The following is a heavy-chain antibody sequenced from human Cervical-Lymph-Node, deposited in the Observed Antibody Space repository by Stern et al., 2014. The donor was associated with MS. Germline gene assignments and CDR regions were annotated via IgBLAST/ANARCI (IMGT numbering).Heavy chain of an antibody. D-gene: IGHD2-15*01. CDR3: AREKSDCSGGSCFSSLDY. CDR1: GGTFSTHA. CDR2: IIPILDTT. V-gene: IGHV1-69*11. Sequence: QVQLVPSGAEVKKPGSSVKVSCTSSGGTFSTHAISWVRQAPGQGLERLGRIIPILDTTDYAQRFQGRLTIDADESTDTAYMELRSLTPDDTAVYYCAREKSDCSGGSCFSSLDYWGQGTLVTVSS. J-gene: IGHJ4*02.